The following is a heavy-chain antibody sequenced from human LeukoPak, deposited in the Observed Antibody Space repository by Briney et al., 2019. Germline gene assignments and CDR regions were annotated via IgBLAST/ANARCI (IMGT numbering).Heavy chain of an antibody. CDR1: GGSISSGGYY. CDR3: ARLYCSSTSCYPSYFDY. Sequence: PSETLSLTCTVSGGSISSGGYYWSWIRQHPGKGLEWIGYIYYSGSTYYNPSLKSRVTISVDTSKNQFSLRLSSVTAADTAVYSCARLYCSSTSCYPSYFDYWGQGTLVTVSS. D-gene: IGHD2-2*01. V-gene: IGHV4-31*03. J-gene: IGHJ4*02. CDR2: IYYSGST.